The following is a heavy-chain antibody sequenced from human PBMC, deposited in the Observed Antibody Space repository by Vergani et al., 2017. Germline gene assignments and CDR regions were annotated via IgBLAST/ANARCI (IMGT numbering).Heavy chain of an antibody. CDR2: FDPEDGET. Sequence: QVQLVQSGAEVKKPGASVKVSCKVSGYTLTELSMHWVRQAPGKGLEWMGGFDPEDGETIYAQKFQGRVTMTEDTATDTAYMALSSLRSEDTAVYYGATHSGVGRWLQTWYFDLWGRGTLVTVSS. CDR3: ATHSGVGRWLQTWYFDL. V-gene: IGHV1-24*01. CDR1: GYTLTELS. D-gene: IGHD5-24*01. J-gene: IGHJ2*01.